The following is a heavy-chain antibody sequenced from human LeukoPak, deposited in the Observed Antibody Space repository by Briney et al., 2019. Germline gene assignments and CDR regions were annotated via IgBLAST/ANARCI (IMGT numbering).Heavy chain of an antibody. D-gene: IGHD6-6*01. V-gene: IGHV3-21*01. CDR3: ARGEWSSSPFDY. J-gene: IGHJ4*02. CDR2: ISSSSSYI. Sequence: GGSPRLSCAASGFTLSSYSMNWVRQAPGKGLEWVSFISSSSSYIYYADSVKGRFTISRDNAKNSLYLQMNSLRAEDTAVYYCARGEWSSSPFDYWGQGTLVTVSS. CDR1: GFTLSSYS.